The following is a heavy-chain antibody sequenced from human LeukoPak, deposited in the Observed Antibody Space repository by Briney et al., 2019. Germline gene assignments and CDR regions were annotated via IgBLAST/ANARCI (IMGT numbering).Heavy chain of an antibody. CDR3: ARDYCSSTSCGGFDY. CDR2: IYHSGST. V-gene: IGHV4-38-2*02. J-gene: IGHJ4*02. D-gene: IGHD2-2*01. Sequence: PSETLSLTCTVSGYSISSGNYWGWIRQPPGKGLEWFGSIYHSGSTYYNPSLKSRVTISVDTSKNHFSLKLGSVTAENTAVYYCARDYCSSTSCGGFDYWGQGTLVTVSS. CDR1: GYSISSGNY.